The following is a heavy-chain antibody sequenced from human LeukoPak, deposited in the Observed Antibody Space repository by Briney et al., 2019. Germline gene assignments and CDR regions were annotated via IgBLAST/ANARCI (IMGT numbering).Heavy chain of an antibody. D-gene: IGHD6-13*01. CDR3: ARVEYSSSWYFDY. V-gene: IGHV4-59*01. CDR1: GGSISSYY. J-gene: IGHJ4*02. CDR2: IYYSGST. Sequence: KPSETLSLTCTVSGGSISSYYWSWIRQPPGKGLEWIGYIYYSGSTNYNPSLKSRVTISVDTSKNQFSLKLSSVAAADTAVYYCARVEYSSSWYFDYWGQGTLVTVSS.